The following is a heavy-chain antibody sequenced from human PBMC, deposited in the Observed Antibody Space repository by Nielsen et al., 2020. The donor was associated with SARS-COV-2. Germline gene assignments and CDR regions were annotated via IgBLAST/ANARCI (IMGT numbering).Heavy chain of an antibody. D-gene: IGHD5-12*01. CDR2: INHDGIEQ. J-gene: IGHJ4*02. CDR1: GSTFSSHW. CDR3: ARDSYIVPTNYYFDY. Sequence: GESLNISCAASGSTFSSHWISWFRHPPCKVLEWLANINHDGIEQYYVDSVKGRFTMSRDNVKNLLYLQMNSLRDDDTAVYYCARDSYIVPTNYYFDYWGQGALVTVSS. V-gene: IGHV3-7*01.